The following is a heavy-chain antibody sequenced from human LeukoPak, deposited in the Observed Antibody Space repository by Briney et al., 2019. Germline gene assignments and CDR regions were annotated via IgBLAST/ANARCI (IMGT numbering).Heavy chain of an antibody. J-gene: IGHJ4*02. Sequence: GGSLRLSCIASGFTLSRYIMNWVRQAPGKGLEWVSYISSSSSTIYYADSVKGRFTISRDNAKNSLYLQMNSLRAEDTAVYYCARGGWYLSYWGQGTLVTVSS. V-gene: IGHV3-48*01. CDR1: GFTLSRYI. D-gene: IGHD6-19*01. CDR3: ARGGWYLSY. CDR2: ISSSSSTI.